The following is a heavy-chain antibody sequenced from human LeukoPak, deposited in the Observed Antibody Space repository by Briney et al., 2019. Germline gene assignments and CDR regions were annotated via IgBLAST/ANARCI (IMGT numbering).Heavy chain of an antibody. V-gene: IGHV4-39*01. D-gene: IGHD3-10*01. CDR3: ARHQEGMVRGVLYHLDV. J-gene: IGHJ6*04. CDR1: GASISNSDRY. CDR2: IYYSGIT. Sequence: PSETLSLTCTVSGASISNSDRYWGWIRQPPGKGLEWIGSIYYSGITYHNPSLKSRVTISVDTSYNQFSLKMSSVTAADTAVYFCARHQEGMVRGVLYHLDVWGKGTTVIISS.